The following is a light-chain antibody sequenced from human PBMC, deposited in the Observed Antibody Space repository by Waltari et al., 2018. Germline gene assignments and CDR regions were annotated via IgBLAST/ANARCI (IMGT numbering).Light chain of an antibody. V-gene: IGKV2-30*01. CDR2: KVS. J-gene: IGKJ1*01. CDR3: MQGIHRPWT. Sequence: DVVMTQSPLSLPVTLGPPASISCRSSQSLVSSDGNPYFNWFHQRPGQSPRRLIYKVSIRDSGVPDRFSGSGSGTDFTLRISRVEAEDVGVYYCMQGIHRPWTFGQGTKVEI. CDR1: QSLVSSDGNPY.